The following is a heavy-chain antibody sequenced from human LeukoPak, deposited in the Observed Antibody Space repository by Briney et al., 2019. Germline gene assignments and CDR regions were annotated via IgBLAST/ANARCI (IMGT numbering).Heavy chain of an antibody. Sequence: VASVKVSCKASGGTFSSYAINWVRQAPGQGLEWMGGIIPIFGTANYAQKLQGRVTITTDESTSTAYMELSSLRSEDTAVYYCARVFARSGDVSRSYYYYWGQGTLVTVSS. V-gene: IGHV1-69*05. CDR3: ARVFARSGDVSRSYYYY. CDR1: GGTFSSYA. J-gene: IGHJ4*02. D-gene: IGHD3-10*01. CDR2: IIPIFGTA.